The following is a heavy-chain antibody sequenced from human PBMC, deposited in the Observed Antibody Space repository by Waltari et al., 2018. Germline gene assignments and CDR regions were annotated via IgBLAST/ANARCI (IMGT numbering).Heavy chain of an antibody. D-gene: IGHD3-10*01. Sequence: EVQLLESGGGLVQPGGSLRLSCAAFGFTFSSYAIRWVPQAPGKRLESVSAISGSGGSTYYADSVKGRFTISRDNSKNTLYLQMNSLRAEDTAVYYCAKDLVWFGELSYYYGMDVWGQGTTVTVSS. CDR3: AKDLVWFGELSYYYGMDV. CDR2: ISGSGGST. CDR1: GFTFSSYA. V-gene: IGHV3-23*01. J-gene: IGHJ6*02.